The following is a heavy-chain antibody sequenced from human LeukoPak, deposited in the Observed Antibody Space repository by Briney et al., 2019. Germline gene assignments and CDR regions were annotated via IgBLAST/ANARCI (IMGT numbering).Heavy chain of an antibody. CDR2: INPSGGST. Sequence: ASVKVSCKASGGTLSSYAISWVRQAPGQGLEWMGIINPSGGSTSYAQKFQGRVTMTRDTSTSTVYMELSSLRSEDTAVYYCARGRRSGYDLTDYWGQGTLVTVSS. D-gene: IGHD5-12*01. CDR3: ARGRRSGYDLTDY. CDR1: GGTLSSYA. J-gene: IGHJ4*02. V-gene: IGHV1-46*01.